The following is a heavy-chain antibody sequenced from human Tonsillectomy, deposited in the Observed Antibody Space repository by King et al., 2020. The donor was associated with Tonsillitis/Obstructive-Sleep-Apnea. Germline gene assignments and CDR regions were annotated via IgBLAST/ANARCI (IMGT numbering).Heavy chain of an antibody. CDR1: GFTFSSYA. V-gene: IGHV3-23*04. J-gene: IGHJ2*01. D-gene: IGHD2-21*01. CDR2: ISGSGGSR. Sequence: VQLVESGGGLVQPGGSLRLSCAASGFTFSSYAMNWVRQAPGKGLEWVSAISGSGGSRYFADSVKGRFTISRDNSENTLYLEMNSLRAEDTAVYYCAKGPYGGGECYPNWYFDLWGRGPLVSVPS. CDR3: AKGPYGGGECYPNWYFDL.